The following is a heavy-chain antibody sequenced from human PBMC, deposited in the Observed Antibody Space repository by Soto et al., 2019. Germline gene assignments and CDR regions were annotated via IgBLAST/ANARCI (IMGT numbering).Heavy chain of an antibody. CDR3: AGALVGATGDHAFDI. D-gene: IGHD1-26*01. V-gene: IGHV1-69*13. CDR1: RGTYSRHA. CDR2: TIPVFGTP. Sequence: ASEKDSYKASRGTYSRHAKSWVRQAPEQGLERTEATIPVFGTPNYAQKFQGRVTITADDSMSTVYMELSSLRSEDTVVYYCAGALVGATGDHAFDIWGQGTMVSVSS. J-gene: IGHJ3*02.